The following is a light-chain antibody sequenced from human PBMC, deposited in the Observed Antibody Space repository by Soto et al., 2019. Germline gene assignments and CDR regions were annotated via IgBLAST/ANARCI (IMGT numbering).Light chain of an antibody. Sequence: RVSITCRASRDISNYLAWYQQKPGQVPRLLISGASTLHSGVPSRFSGSGSGTDFTLTITSLQPEDIATYFCQKYDTAPLTFGGGTKVDIK. CDR2: GAS. CDR3: QKYDTAPLT. CDR1: RDISNY. J-gene: IGKJ4*01. V-gene: IGKV1-27*01.